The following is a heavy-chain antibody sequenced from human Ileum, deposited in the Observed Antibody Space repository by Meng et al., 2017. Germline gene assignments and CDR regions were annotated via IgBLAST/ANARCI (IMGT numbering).Heavy chain of an antibody. CDR2: INPNNGGT. Sequence: QGQLVRGGAEMKKPGAPWNVPCNTSGDTFTAYFRHWVRQVPGQGPEWMGWINPNNGGTKFAPKFQGRVTMTMDRALTTTYMDLTNLTSDDTAVYYCGRASGYYRPYDYWGRGTLVTVSS. J-gene: IGHJ4*02. D-gene: IGHD3-22*01. V-gene: IGHV1-2*02. CDR3: GRASGYYRPYDY. CDR1: GDTFTAYF.